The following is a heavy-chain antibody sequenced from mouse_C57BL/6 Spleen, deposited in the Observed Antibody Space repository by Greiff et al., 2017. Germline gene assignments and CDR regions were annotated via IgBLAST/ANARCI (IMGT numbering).Heavy chain of an antibody. D-gene: IGHD1-1*01. J-gene: IGHJ2*01. CDR2: IYPGNSDT. CDR1: GYTFTSYW. V-gene: IGHV1-5*01. Sequence: VHVKQSGTVLARPGASVKMSCKTSGYTFTSYWMHWVKQRPGQGLEWIGAIYPGNSDTSYNQKFKGKAKLTAVTSASTAYMELSSLTNEDSAVYYCTNPIYYYGSGYWGQGTTLTVSS. CDR3: TNPIYYYGSGY.